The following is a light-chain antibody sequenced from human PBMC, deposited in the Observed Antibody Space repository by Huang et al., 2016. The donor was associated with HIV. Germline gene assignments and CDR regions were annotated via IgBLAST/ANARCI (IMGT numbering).Light chain of an antibody. CDR1: QSVSSN. CDR2: GAS. J-gene: IGKJ1*01. CDR3: QQYNNWPWT. V-gene: IGKV3-15*01. Sequence: EKVMTQSPATLSVSPGERATLSCRASQSVSSNLAWYQQKPGQAPRRLMYGASTRATGIPARFSGSGSGTEFTLTISSLQSEDCAVYYCQQYNNWPWTFGQGTKVEIK.